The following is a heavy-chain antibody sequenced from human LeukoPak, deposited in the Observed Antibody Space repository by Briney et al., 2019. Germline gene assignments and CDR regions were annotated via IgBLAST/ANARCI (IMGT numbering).Heavy chain of an antibody. Sequence: GGSLRLSCAASGFTFSSYEMNWVRQAPGKGLEWVAVIWYDGSNKYYADSVKGRFTISRDNSKNTLYLQMNSLRAEDTAVYYCARDDSSGYYHFDYWGQGTLVTVSS. CDR2: IWYDGSNK. CDR1: GFTFSSYE. J-gene: IGHJ4*02. D-gene: IGHD3-22*01. CDR3: ARDDSSGYYHFDY. V-gene: IGHV3-33*08.